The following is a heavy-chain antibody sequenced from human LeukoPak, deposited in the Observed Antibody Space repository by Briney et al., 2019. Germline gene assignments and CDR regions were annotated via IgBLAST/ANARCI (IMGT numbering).Heavy chain of an antibody. D-gene: IGHD6-19*01. J-gene: IGHJ4*02. CDR1: GFNVSSNY. CDR2: IYSGGGT. Sequence: GGSLRLSCAASGFNVSSNYMTWVRQAPGKGLEWVSVIYSGGGTYHADSVRGRFTISRDTSKNTLYLQMNSLRAEDTAVYFCARDSTWLLDYWGQGTLITVSS. V-gene: IGHV3-53*01. CDR3: ARDSTWLLDY.